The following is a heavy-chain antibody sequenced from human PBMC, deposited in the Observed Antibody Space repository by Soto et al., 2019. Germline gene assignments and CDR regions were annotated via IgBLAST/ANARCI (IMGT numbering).Heavy chain of an antibody. D-gene: IGHD1-26*01. CDR2: ISYDGSNK. V-gene: IGHV3-30*18. CDR1: GFTFSSYG. CDR3: AKDRGGSYYYYYYGMDV. J-gene: IGHJ6*02. Sequence: QVQLVESGGGVVQPGRSLRLSCEASGFTFSSYGMHWVRQAPGKGLECVAVISYDGSNKYYADYVKGRFTISRDNSKNTLYLQMNSLRAEDTAVYYCAKDRGGSYYYYYYGMDVWAQGTTVTVSS.